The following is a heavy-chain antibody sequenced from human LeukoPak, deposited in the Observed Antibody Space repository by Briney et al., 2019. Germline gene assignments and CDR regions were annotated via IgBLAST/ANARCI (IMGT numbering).Heavy chain of an antibody. CDR2: ISSSSSYI. J-gene: IGHJ4*02. D-gene: IGHD1-26*01. CDR3: ARDWEYRVPGSKYYFDY. CDR1: GFTFSSYS. Sequence: PGGSLRLSCAASGFTFSSYSMNWVRQAPGKGLEWVSSISSSSSYIYYADSVKGRFTISRDNAKNSLYLQMNSLRAEDTAVYYCARDWEYRVPGSKYYFDYWGQGTLVTVSS. V-gene: IGHV3-21*01.